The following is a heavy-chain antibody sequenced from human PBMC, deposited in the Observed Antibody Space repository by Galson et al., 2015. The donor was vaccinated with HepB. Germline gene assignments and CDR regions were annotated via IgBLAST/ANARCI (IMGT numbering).Heavy chain of an antibody. Sequence: QSGAEVKKPGESLKISCKGSGYSFTSYWIGWVRQMPGKGLEWMGIIYPGDSDTRYSPSFQGQVTISADKSISTAYLQWSSLKASDTAMYYCASSYCGGDCSLRTSDTDAFDIWGQGTMVTVSS. D-gene: IGHD2-21*02. V-gene: IGHV5-51*01. J-gene: IGHJ3*02. CDR1: GYSFTSYW. CDR2: IYPGDSDT. CDR3: ASSYCGGDCSLRTSDTDAFDI.